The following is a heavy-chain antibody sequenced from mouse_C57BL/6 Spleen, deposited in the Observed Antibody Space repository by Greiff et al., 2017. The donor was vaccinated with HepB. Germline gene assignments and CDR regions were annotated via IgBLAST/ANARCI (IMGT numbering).Heavy chain of an antibody. Sequence: EVHLVESGGGLVKPGGSLKLSCAASGFTFSDYGMHWVRQAPEKGLEWVAYISSGSSTIYYADTVKGRFTISRDNAKNTLFLQMTSLRSEDTAMYYCARRLTGTGDYYAMDYWGQGTSVTVSS. J-gene: IGHJ4*01. CDR3: ARRLTGTGDYYAMDY. CDR1: GFTFSDYG. V-gene: IGHV5-17*01. CDR2: ISSGSSTI. D-gene: IGHD4-1*01.